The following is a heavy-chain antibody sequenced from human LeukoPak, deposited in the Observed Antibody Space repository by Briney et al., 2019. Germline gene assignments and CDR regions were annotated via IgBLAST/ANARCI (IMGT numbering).Heavy chain of an antibody. D-gene: IGHD3-10*01. V-gene: IGHV5-51*01. CDR3: ARRRLYFSSGPDDASDI. CDR2: TYPEDSDT. Sequence: GESLKISCKGSGFSFTSYWIGWVRQMPGKGLEWMGVTYPEDSDTRYSPSFQGQATISADKSISTLFLQWSSLKASDTAMYYCARRRLYFSSGPDDASDIWGQGTMVAVSS. CDR1: GFSFTSYW. J-gene: IGHJ3*02.